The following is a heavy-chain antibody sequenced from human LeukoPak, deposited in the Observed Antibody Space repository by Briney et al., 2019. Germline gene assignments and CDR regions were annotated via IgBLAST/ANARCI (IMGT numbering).Heavy chain of an antibody. CDR1: GFTFSSYA. CDR2: IKHDGSEK. J-gene: IGHJ4*02. V-gene: IGHV3-7*01. CDR3: ATDRGWRTSGYYLYYFEY. Sequence: GGPLRLSCADSGFTFSSYAMNWVRQAPGKGLEWVASIKHDGSEKYYVDSVRGRFTISRDNTKNLLYLQMSSLRAEDTAVYYCATDRGWRTSGYYLYYFEYWGQGTLVTFSS. D-gene: IGHD3-3*01.